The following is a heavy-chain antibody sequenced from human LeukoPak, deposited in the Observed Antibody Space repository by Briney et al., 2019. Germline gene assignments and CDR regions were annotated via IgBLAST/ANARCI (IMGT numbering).Heavy chain of an antibody. J-gene: IGHJ4*02. CDR3: ASSGYSF. Sequence: ASVKVSCKASGYTFTSYGISWVRQAPGQGLEWMGWISAYNGNTNYAQKFQGRVTMTRDTSISTAYMELSRLRSDDTAVYYCASSGYSFWGQGTLVTVSS. V-gene: IGHV1-18*01. CDR1: GYTFTSYG. CDR2: ISAYNGNT. D-gene: IGHD3-22*01.